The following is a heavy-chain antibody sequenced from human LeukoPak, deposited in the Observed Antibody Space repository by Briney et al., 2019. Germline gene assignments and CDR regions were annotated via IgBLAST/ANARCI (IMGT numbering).Heavy chain of an antibody. V-gene: IGHV5-51*03. D-gene: IGHD3-22*01. Sequence: GESLSLSCTGSGYTFTSYWIGWVRQMPGKGLEWVGIIYPGDSDTRYSPSFHGQVTISADKSISTAYLQSSSLKASDTAMYYCARTVRSSGYYYHDYWGQGILVTVSS. CDR1: GYTFTSYW. CDR3: ARTVRSSGYYYHDY. J-gene: IGHJ4*02. CDR2: IYPGDSDT.